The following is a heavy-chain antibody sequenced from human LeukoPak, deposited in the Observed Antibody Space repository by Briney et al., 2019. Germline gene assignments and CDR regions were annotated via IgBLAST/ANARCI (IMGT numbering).Heavy chain of an antibody. V-gene: IGHV4-34*01. CDR3: ASLAVAFQDY. D-gene: IGHD6-19*01. J-gene: IGHJ4*02. CDR2: INHSGST. Sequence: SETLSLTCAVYGGSFSGYYWSWIRQPPGKGLEWIGEINHSGSTNYNPSLKSRVTISVDTSKNQFSLKLSSVTAADTAVYYCASLAVAFQDYWGQGTLVTVSS. CDR1: GGSFSGYY.